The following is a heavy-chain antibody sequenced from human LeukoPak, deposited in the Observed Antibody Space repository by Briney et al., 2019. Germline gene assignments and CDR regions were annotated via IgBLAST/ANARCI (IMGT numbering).Heavy chain of an antibody. CDR2: IYYSGST. D-gene: IGHD3-10*01. Sequence: SETLSLTCTVSGGSISSSSYYWGWIRQPPGKGLEWIGSIYYSGSTYYNPSLKSRVTISVDTSKNQFSLKLSSVTAADTAVYYRARAGDSGSYDGYFDYWGQGTLVTVSS. J-gene: IGHJ4*02. CDR1: GGSISSSSYY. V-gene: IGHV4-39*01. CDR3: ARAGDSGSYDGYFDY.